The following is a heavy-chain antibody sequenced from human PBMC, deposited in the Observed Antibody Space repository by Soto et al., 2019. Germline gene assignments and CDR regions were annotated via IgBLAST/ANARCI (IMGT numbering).Heavy chain of an antibody. CDR3: AHCLSSVYYYMDV. V-gene: IGHV3-33*01. CDR1: GFTFSSYG. Sequence: QVQLVESGGGVVQPGRSLRLSCAASGFTFSSYGMHWVRQAPGKGLEWVAVIWYDGSNKYYADSVKGRFTISRDNSKNTLSLQMNSLRAEDTAVYYCAHCLSSVYYYMDVWGKGTTVTVSS. D-gene: IGHD6-25*01. J-gene: IGHJ6*03. CDR2: IWYDGSNK.